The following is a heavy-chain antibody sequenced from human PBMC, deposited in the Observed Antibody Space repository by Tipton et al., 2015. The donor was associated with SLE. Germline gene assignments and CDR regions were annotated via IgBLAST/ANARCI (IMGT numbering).Heavy chain of an antibody. CDR2: IFHTGTT. CDR1: GDSISSHY. D-gene: IGHD5-24*01. CDR3: AGVRDGARPFGS. J-gene: IGHJ4*02. V-gene: IGHV4-59*11. Sequence: TLSLTCTVSGDSISSHYWNWIRQPTGKGLEWIGFIFHTGTTNYNPPFRSRVILSVDMSKNQFSLKLTSVTAADTAIYYCAGVRDGARPFGSWGQGTLVTVSS.